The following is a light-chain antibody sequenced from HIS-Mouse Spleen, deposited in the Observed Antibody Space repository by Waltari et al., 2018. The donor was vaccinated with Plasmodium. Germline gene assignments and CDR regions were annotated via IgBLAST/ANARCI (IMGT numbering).Light chain of an antibody. Sequence: QSVLTQQPSASGTPGQRVTISCSGSSSHIGSNYVYWYQPLPGTAPKLLIYRKNQRPSGVPDRFSGSKSGTSASLAISGLRSEDEADYYCAAWDDSLSAGVFGGGTKLTVL. CDR2: RKN. J-gene: IGLJ2*01. V-gene: IGLV1-47*01. CDR1: SSHIGSNY. CDR3: AAWDDSLSAGV.